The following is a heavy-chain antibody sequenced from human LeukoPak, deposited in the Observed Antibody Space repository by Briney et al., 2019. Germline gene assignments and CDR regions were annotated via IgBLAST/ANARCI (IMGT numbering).Heavy chain of an antibody. CDR3: ARDPRFGYYYGMDV. CDR1: GGTFSSYA. Sequence: ASVNVSCKASGGTFSSYAISWVRQAPGQGLEWMGGIIPIFGTANYAQKFQGRVTITADESTSTAYMELSSLRSEDTAVYYCARDPRFGYYYGMDVWGQGTTVTVSS. CDR2: IIPIFGTA. V-gene: IGHV1-69*13. J-gene: IGHJ6*02. D-gene: IGHD3-16*01.